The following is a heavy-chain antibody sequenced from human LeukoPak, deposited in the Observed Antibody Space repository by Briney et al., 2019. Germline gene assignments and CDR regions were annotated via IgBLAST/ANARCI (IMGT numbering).Heavy chain of an antibody. Sequence: GASVKVSCKVSGYTLPELSMHWVRQAPGKGLEWMGGFDPEDGETIYAQKFQGRVTMTEDTSTDTAYMELSSLRSEDTAVYYCATANYYDSSGYYHLFDYWGQGTLVTVSS. V-gene: IGHV1-24*01. D-gene: IGHD3-22*01. CDR2: FDPEDGET. J-gene: IGHJ4*02. CDR3: ATANYYDSSGYYHLFDY. CDR1: GYTLPELS.